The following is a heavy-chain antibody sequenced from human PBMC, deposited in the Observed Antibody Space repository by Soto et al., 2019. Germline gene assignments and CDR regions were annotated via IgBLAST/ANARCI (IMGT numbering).Heavy chain of an antibody. J-gene: IGHJ4*02. Sequence: EVQLLESGGGLVQPGGSLRLSCAASGFSFSSYAMNWVRQAPGKGLEWVSVISGSGDSTYYADSVKGRFTISRDNSKNTLYLQMIILRAEDTAVYYCARRSSGWYFDYWGQGTLVIVSS. CDR1: GFSFSSYA. CDR2: ISGSGDST. CDR3: ARRSSGWYFDY. D-gene: IGHD6-19*01. V-gene: IGHV3-23*01.